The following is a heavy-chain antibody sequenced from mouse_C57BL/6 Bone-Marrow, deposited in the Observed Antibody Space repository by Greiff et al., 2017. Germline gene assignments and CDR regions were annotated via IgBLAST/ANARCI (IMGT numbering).Heavy chain of an antibody. Sequence: LQLKESGPELVKPGASVKISCKASGYSFTGYYMNWVKQSPEKSLEWIGEINPSTGGTTYNQKFKAKATLTVDKSSSTAYMQLKSLTSEDSAVYYCARSMMVTTTNWVNFDYWGQGTTLTVSS. V-gene: IGHV1-42*01. D-gene: IGHD2-3*01. CDR2: INPSTGGT. J-gene: IGHJ2*01. CDR3: ARSMMVTTTNWVNFDY. CDR1: GYSFTGYY.